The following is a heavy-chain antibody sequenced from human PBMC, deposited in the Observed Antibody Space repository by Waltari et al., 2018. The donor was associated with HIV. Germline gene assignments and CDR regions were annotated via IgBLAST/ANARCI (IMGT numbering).Heavy chain of an antibody. D-gene: IGHD4-17*01. CDR1: GYIFTNYW. CDR3: ARQSYGDYWSY. CDR2: IYPGDSET. J-gene: IGHJ4*02. V-gene: IGHV5-51*01. Sequence: QLVQSGAEVKKPGESLTLSCKGFGYIFTNYWIGWVRQMPGKGLEWMGIIYPGDSETRYSPSFQGQVTISADQSISTAYLQWSSLKASDTAMYYCARQSYGDYWSYWGQGTLVTVSS.